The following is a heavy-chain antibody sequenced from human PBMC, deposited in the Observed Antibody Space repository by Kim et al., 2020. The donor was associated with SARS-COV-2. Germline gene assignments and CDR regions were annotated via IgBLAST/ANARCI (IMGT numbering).Heavy chain of an antibody. CDR2: ISSSGSTI. CDR3: ARGEGSTTGDAFDI. D-gene: IGHD4-17*01. CDR1: GFTFSSYE. Sequence: GGSLRLSCAASGFTFSSYEMNWVRQAPGKGLEWVSYISSSGSTIYYADSVKGRFTISRDNAKNSLYLQMNSLRAEDTAVYYCARGEGSTTGDAFDIWGQGTMVTVSS. V-gene: IGHV3-48*03. J-gene: IGHJ3*02.